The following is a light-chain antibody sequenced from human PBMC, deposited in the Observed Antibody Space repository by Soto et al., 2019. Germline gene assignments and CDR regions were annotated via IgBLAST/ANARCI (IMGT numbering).Light chain of an antibody. CDR3: EKYNSAPRT. V-gene: IGKV1-27*01. CDR1: QGISNY. CDR2: AAS. J-gene: IGKJ1*01. Sequence: DIQMTQSPSSLSASVGARVTITCRASQGISNYLAWYQQKPGKVPKLLIYAASTLQSGVPSRFSGSGSGTDFTLTISSLQPEDVATDYCEKYNSAPRTCGQGTNVEIK.